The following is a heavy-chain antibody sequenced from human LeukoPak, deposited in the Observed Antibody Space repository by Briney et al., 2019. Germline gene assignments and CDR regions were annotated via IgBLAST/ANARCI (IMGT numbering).Heavy chain of an antibody. J-gene: IGHJ4*02. Sequence: GGSLRLSCGASGFSFSSYWMHCVRQAPGKWRMWVSRVNNDGSSTTYADSGEGRFTIYRDNDRNTLYLQMNSLKAEDTAVYYCARSSYPYYFDYWGQGTLVTVSS. CDR1: GFSFSSYW. D-gene: IGHD6-19*01. CDR2: VNNDGSST. CDR3: ARSSYPYYFDY. V-gene: IGHV3-74*01.